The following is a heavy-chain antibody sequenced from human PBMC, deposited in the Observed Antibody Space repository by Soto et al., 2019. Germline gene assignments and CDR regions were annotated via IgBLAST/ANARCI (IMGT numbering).Heavy chain of an antibody. Sequence: QVQLVQSGAEVREPGASVKVSCTASGYSFSSLDINWVRQTTGQGLEWMGWMQPRDGRTGYAQKFQGRVTMTRDTSINTAYMELSSLTSDDTAFYYCARGVTAGVDYWGQGTLFTVSS. V-gene: IGHV1-8*01. CDR1: GYSFSSLD. D-gene: IGHD1-26*01. J-gene: IGHJ4*02. CDR3: ARGVTAGVDY. CDR2: MQPRDGRT.